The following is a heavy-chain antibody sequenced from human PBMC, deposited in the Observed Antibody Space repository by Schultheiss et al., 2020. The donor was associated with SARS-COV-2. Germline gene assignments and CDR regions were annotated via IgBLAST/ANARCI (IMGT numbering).Heavy chain of an antibody. Sequence: SQTLSLTCTVSGDSISSGNYYWSWIRQPAGTGLEWIGRINVDGRANYSPSLKSRVTLSLDTSKNQFFLKLNSVTAADTAVYYCARGFGAGPFDIWGQGTTVTVSS. D-gene: IGHD3-10*01. CDR3: ARGFGAGPFDI. V-gene: IGHV4-61*02. CDR2: INVDGRA. CDR1: GDSISSGNYY. J-gene: IGHJ3*02.